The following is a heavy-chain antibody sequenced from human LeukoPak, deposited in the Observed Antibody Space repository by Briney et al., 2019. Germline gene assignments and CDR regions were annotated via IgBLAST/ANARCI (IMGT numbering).Heavy chain of an antibody. CDR2: IYTSGST. V-gene: IGHV4-4*07. J-gene: IGHJ4*02. Sequence: SETLSLTCTVSGGSISSYYWSWIRQPAGKGLEWIGRIYTSGSTNYNPSLKSRVTMSVDTSKNQFSLKLSSVTAADTAVYYCAREKGLVQLIPFDYWGQGTLVTVSS. CDR3: AREKGLVQLIPFDY. D-gene: IGHD1-1*01. CDR1: GGSISSYY.